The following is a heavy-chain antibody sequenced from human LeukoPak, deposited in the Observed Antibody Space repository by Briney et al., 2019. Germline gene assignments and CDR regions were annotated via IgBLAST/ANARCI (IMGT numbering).Heavy chain of an antibody. CDR3: ARGPFYDYVWGSYRYPRPYGMDV. Sequence: PSETLSLTCTVSGGSISSGGYYWSWIRQHPGKGLEWIGYIYYSGSAYYNPSLKSRVTISVDTSKNQFSLKLSSVTAADTAVYYCARGPFYDYVWGSYRYPRPYGMDVWGQGTTVTVSS. D-gene: IGHD3-16*02. CDR2: IYYSGSA. V-gene: IGHV4-31*03. J-gene: IGHJ6*02. CDR1: GGSISSGGYY.